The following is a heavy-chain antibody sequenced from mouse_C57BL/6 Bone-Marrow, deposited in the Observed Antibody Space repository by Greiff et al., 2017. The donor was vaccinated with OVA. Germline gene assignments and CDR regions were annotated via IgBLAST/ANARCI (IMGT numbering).Heavy chain of an antibody. CDR3: ERGWTGFAY. CDR2: IDPSDSYT. J-gene: IGHJ3*01. Sequence: QVHLKQSGAELVMPGASVKLSCKASGYTFTSYWMHWVKQRPGQGLEWIGEIDPSDSYTNYNQKFKGKSTLTVDKSSSTAYMQLSSLTSEDSAVYYCERGWTGFAYGGWGKGITVSA. D-gene: IGHD3-3*01. CDR1: GYTFTSYW. V-gene: IGHV1-69*01.